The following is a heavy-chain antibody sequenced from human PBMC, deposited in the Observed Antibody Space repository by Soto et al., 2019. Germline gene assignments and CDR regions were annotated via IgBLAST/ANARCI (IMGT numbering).Heavy chain of an antibody. J-gene: IGHJ1*01. CDR1: GFTVSSNY. CDR2: IYSGGTT. Sequence: EVQLVETGGGLIQPGGYLRLSCAASGFTVSSNYMSWVRQAPGKGLEWVSVIYSGGTTYYADSVKGRFTVSRDNSKNTVYLQMTSPRAEDTAVYYCAREYYHDSSGYYGYFHHWGQGTLVTVSS. V-gene: IGHV3-53*02. CDR3: AREYYHDSSGYYGYFHH. D-gene: IGHD3-22*01.